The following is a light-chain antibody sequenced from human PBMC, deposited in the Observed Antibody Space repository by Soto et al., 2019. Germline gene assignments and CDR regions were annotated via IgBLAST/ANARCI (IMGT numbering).Light chain of an antibody. Sequence: DIQMTQSPSSLSASVGDRVTITCRASQGISIYLAWYQQKPGKVPKLLIYAASTLQSGVPSRFSGSGSVTDFTLTISSLQPEDVATYYCQKYDGAPWTFGQGTKVEVK. V-gene: IGKV1-27*01. J-gene: IGKJ1*01. CDR1: QGISIY. CDR3: QKYDGAPWT. CDR2: AAS.